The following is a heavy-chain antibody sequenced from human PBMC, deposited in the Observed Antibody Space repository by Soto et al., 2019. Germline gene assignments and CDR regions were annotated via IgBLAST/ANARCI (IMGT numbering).Heavy chain of an antibody. D-gene: IGHD5-18*01. Sequence: QVQLQESGPGLVEPSQTLSLTCTVSGGSIRGGGHYWTCIRHRPGKGLECIGNINYSGSTYYIPSLRSRVTLSVNTSQGQILRKLSSVTAADTGLYYCAFIGSTYGNSFANWAQGTLVTVS. CDR2: INYSGST. CDR3: AFIGSTYGNSFAN. V-gene: IGHV4-31*03. CDR1: GGSIRGGGHY. J-gene: IGHJ4*02.